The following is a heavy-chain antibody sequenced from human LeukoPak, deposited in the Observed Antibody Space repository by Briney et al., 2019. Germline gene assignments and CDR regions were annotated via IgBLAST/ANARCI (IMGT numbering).Heavy chain of an antibody. Sequence: SETLSLTCTVSGGSISSSRYYWSWIRQPPGKGLEWIGYIYDSGSTNYNPSLKSRVTISVDTSKNQFSLKLSSVTAADTAVYYCACLTTADAFDIWGQGTMVTVSS. CDR1: GGSISSSRYY. CDR3: ACLTTADAFDI. CDR2: IYDSGST. J-gene: IGHJ3*02. D-gene: IGHD3-22*01. V-gene: IGHV4-61*01.